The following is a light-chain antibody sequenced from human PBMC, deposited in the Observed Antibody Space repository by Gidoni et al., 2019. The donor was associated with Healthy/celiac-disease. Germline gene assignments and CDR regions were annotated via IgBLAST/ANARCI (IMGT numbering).Light chain of an antibody. CDR2: EVS. CDR1: SSDVGGYNY. CDR3: SSYTSSSTLHVV. Sequence: QSALTQPASVSGSPGQSLTISCTGTSSDVGGYNYVSWYQQHPGKAPKLMIYEVSNRPSGVPDRFSGSKSGNTAFLTISGLQAEDEADYYCSSYTSSSTLHVVFGGGTKLTVL. V-gene: IGLV2-14*01. J-gene: IGLJ2*01.